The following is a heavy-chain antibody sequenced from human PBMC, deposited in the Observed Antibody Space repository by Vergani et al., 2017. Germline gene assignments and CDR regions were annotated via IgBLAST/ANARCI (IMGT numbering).Heavy chain of an antibody. CDR2: ISRSSSTI. CDR1: GSTFSSYA. CDR3: ARQSRDVFCTNGVCPLGY. Sequence: EVQLVESGGGLVQPGGSLRLSCAASGSTFSSYAMNRVRQAPGKGLEWVSYISRSSSTIYYADSVKGRFTISRDNAKNSLHLQMNNLRAEDTAVYYCARQSRDVFCTNGVCPLGYWGQGALVTVSS. J-gene: IGHJ4*02. D-gene: IGHD2-8*01. V-gene: IGHV3-48*01.